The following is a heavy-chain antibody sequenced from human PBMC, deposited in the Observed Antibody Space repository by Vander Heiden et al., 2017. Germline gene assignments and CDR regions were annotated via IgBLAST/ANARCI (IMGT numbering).Heavy chain of an antibody. CDR1: GFPFSSYA. CDR3: AKGYFDWLLLDY. V-gene: IGHV3-23*01. CDR2: ISGSGGST. Sequence: EVQLLESGGGLVQPGGSLRLSCAASGFPFSSYARSWVRQAQGKGLEWVSAISGSGGSTYYADSVKGRFTISRDNSKNTLYLQMNSLRAEDTAVYYCAKGYFDWLLLDYWGQGTLVTVSS. J-gene: IGHJ4*02. D-gene: IGHD3-9*01.